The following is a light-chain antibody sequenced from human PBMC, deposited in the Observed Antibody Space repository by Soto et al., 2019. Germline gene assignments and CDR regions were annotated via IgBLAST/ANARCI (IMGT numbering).Light chain of an antibody. CDR1: QDIRSR. J-gene: IGKJ4*01. CDR3: QQANILPPV. V-gene: IGKV1-12*01. CDR2: SAT. Sequence: IEVTQSPSSVSASVGDRVTITCRASQDIRSRLAWYQHKPGKAPNLLIYSATTLQSGVPYRFSGSGSGTYFTLTISSLQPEDFATYYCQQANILPPVFGGGTRVEI.